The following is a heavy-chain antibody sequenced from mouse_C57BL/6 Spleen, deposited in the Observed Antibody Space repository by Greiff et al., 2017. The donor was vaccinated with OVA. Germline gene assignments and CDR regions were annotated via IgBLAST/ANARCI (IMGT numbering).Heavy chain of an antibody. D-gene: IGHD2-3*01. Sequence: QVQLKQSGAELVMPGASVKLSCKASGYTFTSYWMHWVKQRPGQGLEWIGEIDPSDSYTNYNQKFKGKSTFTVDKSSSTAYMQLSSLTSEDSAVYYCAGRDGGYWGQGATLTVAS. J-gene: IGHJ2*01. V-gene: IGHV1-69*01. CDR1: GYTFTSYW. CDR3: AGRDGGY. CDR2: IDPSDSYT.